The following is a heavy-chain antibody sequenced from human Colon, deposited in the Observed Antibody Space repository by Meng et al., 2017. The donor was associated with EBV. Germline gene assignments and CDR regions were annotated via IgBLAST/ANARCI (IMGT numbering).Heavy chain of an antibody. V-gene: IGHV4-30-4*08. CDR3: ARNYYFDY. CDR2: IYYPGRT. J-gene: IGHJ4*02. Sequence: VRLMVSGPGLVKPSQTLSLTCPVSGVSINRGDYYWSWTRPSPGKGLEWFGYIYYPGRTYDNPTLKSRVNIPMETSKSQFSLRLSSVSAADPAVYYCARNYYFDYWGQGTLVTVSS. CDR1: GVSINRGDYY.